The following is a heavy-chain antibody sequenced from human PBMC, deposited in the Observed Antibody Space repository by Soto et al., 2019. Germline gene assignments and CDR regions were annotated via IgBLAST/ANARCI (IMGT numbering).Heavy chain of an antibody. Sequence: SETLSLTCTVSGGSISSGGYYWSWIRQHPGKGLEWIGYIYYSGSTYYNPSLKSRVTISVDTSKNQFSLKLSSVTAADTAVYYCARDHHYYDSSGYYYGHDAFDIWGQGTMVTVSS. CDR3: ARDHHYYDSSGYYYGHDAFDI. CDR1: GGSISSGGYY. V-gene: IGHV4-31*03. CDR2: IYYSGST. J-gene: IGHJ3*02. D-gene: IGHD3-22*01.